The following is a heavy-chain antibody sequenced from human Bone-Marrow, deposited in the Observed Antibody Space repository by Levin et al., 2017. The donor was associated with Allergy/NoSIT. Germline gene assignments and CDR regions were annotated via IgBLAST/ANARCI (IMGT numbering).Heavy chain of an antibody. J-gene: IGHJ3*02. CDR1: GGSFSGYY. V-gene: IGHV4-34*01. D-gene: IGHD3-16*02. CDR2: INHSGST. CDR3: ARGRDDYVWGSYRYAFDI. Sequence: SETLSLTCAVYGGSFSGYYWSWIRQPPGKGLEWIGEINHSGSTNYNPSLKSRVTISVDTSKNQFSLKLSSVTAADTAVYYCARGRDDYVWGSYRYAFDIWGQGTMVTVSS.